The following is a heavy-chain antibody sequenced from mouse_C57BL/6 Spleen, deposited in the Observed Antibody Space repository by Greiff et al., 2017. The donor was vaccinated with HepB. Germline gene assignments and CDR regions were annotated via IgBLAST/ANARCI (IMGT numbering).Heavy chain of an antibody. V-gene: IGHV1-50*01. CDR1: GYTFTSYW. D-gene: IGHD1-1*01. Sequence: QVQLKQPGAELVKPGASVKLSCKASGYTFTSYWMQWVKQRPGQGLEWIGEIDPSDSYTNYNQKFKGKATLTVDTSSSTAYMQLSSLTSEDSAVYYCARGYYGLYAMDYWGQGTSVTVSS. J-gene: IGHJ4*01. CDR2: IDPSDSYT. CDR3: ARGYYGLYAMDY.